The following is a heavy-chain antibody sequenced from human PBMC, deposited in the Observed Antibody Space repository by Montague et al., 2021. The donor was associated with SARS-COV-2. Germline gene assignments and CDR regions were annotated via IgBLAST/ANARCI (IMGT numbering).Heavy chain of an antibody. J-gene: IGHJ4*02. D-gene: IGHD2-21*02. CDR3: ARRPVSGAGCYSGCFDF. CDR1: GGSIASTTNY. CDR2: IDYSGNT. V-gene: IGHV4-39*02. Sequence: SETLSLTCSVSGGSIASTTNYWGWIRQPPGTGLEWIGTIDYSGNTLYNPSLNSRVTISVDTSRNHFSLRLSSVNAADTAVYFCARRPVSGAGCYSGCFDFWGQGTLVTVSS.